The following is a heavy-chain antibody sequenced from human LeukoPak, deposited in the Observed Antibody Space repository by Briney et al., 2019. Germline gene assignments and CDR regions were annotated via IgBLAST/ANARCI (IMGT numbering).Heavy chain of an antibody. CDR3: ARADDSSGSDAFDI. CDR1: GGSISSSSYY. CDR2: IYYSGST. J-gene: IGHJ3*02. V-gene: IGHV4-39*07. Sequence: KSPETLSLTCTVSGGSISSSSYYWGWIRQPPGKGLEWIGSIYYSGSTYYNPSLKSRFTISVDTSKNQFSLKLSSVTAADTAVYYCARADDSSGSDAFDIWGQGTMVTVSS. D-gene: IGHD3-22*01.